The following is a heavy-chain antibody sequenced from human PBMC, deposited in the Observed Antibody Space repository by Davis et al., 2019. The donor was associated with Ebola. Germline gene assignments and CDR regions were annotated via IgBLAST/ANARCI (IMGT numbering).Heavy chain of an antibody. Sequence: GESLKISCAASGFTFSSYGMHWVRQAPGKGLEWVAFIRYDGKNEYYADSVKGRFTISRDNSKNTLYLQMNSLRAEDTAVYYCARQAAAVYYYYGMDVWGQGTTVTVSS. D-gene: IGHD6-13*01. CDR3: ARQAAAVYYYYGMDV. V-gene: IGHV3-30*02. CDR2: IRYDGKNE. CDR1: GFTFSSYG. J-gene: IGHJ6*02.